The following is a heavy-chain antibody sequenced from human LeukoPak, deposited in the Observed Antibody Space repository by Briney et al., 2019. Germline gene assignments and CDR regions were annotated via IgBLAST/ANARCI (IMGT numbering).Heavy chain of an antibody. CDR3: ARDRDSSGLDY. J-gene: IGHJ4*02. D-gene: IGHD3-22*01. V-gene: IGHV4-31*03. CDR1: GGSIGSGGYY. Sequence: SQTLSLTCTVSGGSIGSGGYYWSWIRQHPGKGLEWIGYIYYSGSTYYNPSLKSRVTISVDTSKNQFSLKLSSVTAADTAVYYCARDRDSSGLDYWGQGTLVTVSS. CDR2: IYYSGST.